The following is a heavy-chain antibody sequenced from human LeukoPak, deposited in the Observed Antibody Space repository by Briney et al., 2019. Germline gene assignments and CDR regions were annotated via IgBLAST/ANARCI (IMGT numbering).Heavy chain of an antibody. V-gene: IGHV1-18*01. CDR1: GYTFTNYD. J-gene: IGHJ5*02. CDR2: ISAYNGNT. Sequence: GASVKVSCKASGYTFTNYDISWVRQAPGQGLEWMGWISAYNGNTNCAQKLQGRVTMTTDTSTGTAYMELRSLRSDDTAVYYCAREGYGDYAWFDPWGQGTLVTVSS. CDR3: AREGYGDYAWFDP. D-gene: IGHD4-17*01.